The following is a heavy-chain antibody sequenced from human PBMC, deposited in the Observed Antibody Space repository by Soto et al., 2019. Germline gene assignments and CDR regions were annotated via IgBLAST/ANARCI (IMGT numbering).Heavy chain of an antibody. V-gene: IGHV1-18*01. CDR3: ARDWRFLEWSQRSYYYYYMDV. J-gene: IGHJ6*03. Sequence: ASVKVSCKASGYTFTSYGISWVRQAPGQGLEWMGWISAYNGNTNYAQKLQGRVTMTTDTSTSTAYMELRSLRSDDTAVYYCARDWRFLEWSQRSYYYYYMDVWGKETTVTVSS. D-gene: IGHD3-3*01. CDR1: GYTFTSYG. CDR2: ISAYNGNT.